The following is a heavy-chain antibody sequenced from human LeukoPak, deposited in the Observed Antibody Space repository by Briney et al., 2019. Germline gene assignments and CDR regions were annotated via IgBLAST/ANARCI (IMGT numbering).Heavy chain of an antibody. D-gene: IGHD1-20*01. CDR2: ISGSGGST. V-gene: IGHV3-23*01. CDR1: GFTFSSYA. J-gene: IGHJ4*02. CDR3: AKDVSYNSPNHSNTL. Sequence: PGGSLRLACAASGFTFSSYAMSWVRQAPGKGLEWVSAISGSGGSTYYADSVKGRFTISRDNSKNTLYLQMNSLRAEDTAVYYCAKDVSYNSPNHSNTLWGQGTLVTVSS.